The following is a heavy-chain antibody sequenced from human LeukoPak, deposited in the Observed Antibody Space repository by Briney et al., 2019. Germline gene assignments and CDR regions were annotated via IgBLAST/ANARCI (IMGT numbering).Heavy chain of an antibody. V-gene: IGHV3-69-1*01. D-gene: IGHD3-3*01. Sequence: GGSLRLSCAAPGFSVSAHYMSWVRQAPGKGLEWVSTLFGGDTIDYTDSVKGRFTISRDNAKNSLYLQMNSLRAEDTAVYYCATETAQSRVVIEDYWGQGTPVTVSS. CDR1: GFSVSAHY. CDR2: LFGGDTI. J-gene: IGHJ4*02. CDR3: ATETAQSRVVIEDY.